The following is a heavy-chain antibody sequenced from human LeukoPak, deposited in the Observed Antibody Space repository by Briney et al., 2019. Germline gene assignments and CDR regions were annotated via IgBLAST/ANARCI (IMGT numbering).Heavy chain of an antibody. CDR1: GGSISSYY. CDR3: ATSSSWYLFDY. J-gene: IGHJ4*02. CDR2: IYYSGST. Sequence: SETLSLTCTVSGGSISSYYWSWIRQPPGKGLEWIGYIYYSGSTNYNPSLKSRVTISVDTSKNQFSLKLSSVTAADTAVYYCATSSSWYLFDYWGQGTLVTVSS. D-gene: IGHD6-13*01. V-gene: IGHV4-59*08.